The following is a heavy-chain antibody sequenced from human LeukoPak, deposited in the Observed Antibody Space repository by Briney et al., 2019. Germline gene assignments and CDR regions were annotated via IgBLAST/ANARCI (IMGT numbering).Heavy chain of an antibody. J-gene: IGHJ4*02. CDR2: ISSSRSTI. Sequence: GGSLRFSCAASGFTFTNYAMNWVRQAPGKGLEWISYISSSRSTIYYADSVKGRFTISSDNAKNLLYLQMNSLRDEDTAVYYCARMTADWGQGTLVTVSS. CDR1: GFTFTNYA. CDR3: ARMTAD. V-gene: IGHV3-48*02.